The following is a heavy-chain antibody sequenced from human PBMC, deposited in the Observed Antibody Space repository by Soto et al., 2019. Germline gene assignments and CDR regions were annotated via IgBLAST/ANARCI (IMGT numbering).Heavy chain of an antibody. CDR1: GGSISSDY. CDR3: ARVGGVAARTFAY. J-gene: IGHJ4*02. V-gene: IGHV4-59*01. Sequence: SETLSLTCTVSGGSISSDYWSWVRQPPGKGLEWIGYIYFSGSTNYNPSLESRVTISLDASKTQFSLKLRSLTTADTAVYYCARVGGVAARTFAYWGQGTMVTVSS. CDR2: IYFSGST. D-gene: IGHD6-6*01.